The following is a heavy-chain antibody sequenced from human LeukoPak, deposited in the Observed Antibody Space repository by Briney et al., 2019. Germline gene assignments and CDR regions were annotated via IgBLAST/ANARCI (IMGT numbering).Heavy chain of an antibody. CDR1: GGSISSSSYY. D-gene: IGHD1-26*01. CDR2: IYYSGST. V-gene: IGHV4-39*07. CDR3: ARVPVNIWENWFDP. Sequence: SETLSLTCTVSGGSISSSSYYWGWVRQPPGKGLEWIGSIYYSGSTNYNPSLKSRVTISVDTSKNQFSLKLSSVTAADTAVYYCARVPVNIWENWFDPWGQGTLVTVSS. J-gene: IGHJ5*02.